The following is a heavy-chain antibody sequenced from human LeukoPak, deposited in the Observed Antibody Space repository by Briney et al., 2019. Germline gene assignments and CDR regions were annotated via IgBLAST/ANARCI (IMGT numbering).Heavy chain of an antibody. CDR3: VGGPIAAAGEDY. Sequence: GGSLRLSCAASGFTFSSYSTNWVRQAPGKGLEWVSSISGGSGYIYYADSVKGRFTISRDNAKNSLYLQINSLRAEDTAVYYCVGGPIAAAGEDYWGQGILVTVSS. V-gene: IGHV3-21*01. D-gene: IGHD6-13*01. CDR1: GFTFSSYS. J-gene: IGHJ4*02. CDR2: ISGGSGYI.